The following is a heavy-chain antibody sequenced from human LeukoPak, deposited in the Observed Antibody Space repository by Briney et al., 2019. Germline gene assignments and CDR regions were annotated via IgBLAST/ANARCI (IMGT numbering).Heavy chain of an antibody. D-gene: IGHD3-10*01. CDR1: EFTFSNYW. V-gene: IGHV3-7*01. J-gene: IGHJ6*02. CDR3: ARRGLRSQSGKPYYGSDV. CDR2: IKQDGSEK. Sequence: GGSLRLSCAASEFTFSNYWMSWVRQAPGKGLDWVANIKQDGSEKQYVESVKGRFTISRGNAKNSLYLQMNSLRAEDTAVYYCARRGLRSQSGKPYYGSDVWGQGTTVTVSS.